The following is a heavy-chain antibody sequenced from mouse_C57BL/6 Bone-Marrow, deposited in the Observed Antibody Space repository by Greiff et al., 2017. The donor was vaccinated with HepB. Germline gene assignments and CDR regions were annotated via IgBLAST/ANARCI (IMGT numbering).Heavy chain of an antibody. CDR1: GYTFTSYG. CDR2: IYPRSGNT. V-gene: IGHV1-81*01. D-gene: IGHD1-1*01. J-gene: IGHJ3*01. Sequence: QVQLKESGAELARPGASVKLSCKASGYTFTSYGISWVKQRTGQGLEWIGEIYPRSGNTYYNEKFKGKATLTADKSSSTAYMELRSLTSEDSAVYFCARGYYGARFAYWGQGTRVTVSA. CDR3: ARGYYGARFAY.